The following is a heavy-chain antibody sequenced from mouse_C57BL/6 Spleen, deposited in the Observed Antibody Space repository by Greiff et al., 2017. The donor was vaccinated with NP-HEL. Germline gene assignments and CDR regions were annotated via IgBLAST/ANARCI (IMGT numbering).Heavy chain of an antibody. CDR2: IDPSDSYT. D-gene: IGHD2-1*01. CDR1: GYTFTSYW. J-gene: IGHJ2*01. Sequence: VQLQQPGAELVRPGTSVKLSCKASGYTFTSYWMHWVKQRPGQGLEWIGVIDPSDSYTNYNQKFKGKATLTVDTSSSTAYMQLSSLTSEDSAVYYCARARGNFLFDYWGQGTTLTVSS. CDR3: ARARGNFLFDY. V-gene: IGHV1-59*01.